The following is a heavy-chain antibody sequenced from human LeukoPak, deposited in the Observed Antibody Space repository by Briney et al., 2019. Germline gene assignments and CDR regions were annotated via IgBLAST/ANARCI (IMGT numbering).Heavy chain of an antibody. D-gene: IGHD1-20*01. CDR1: GFTFSSYS. CDR3: ARDGYNWNY. J-gene: IGHJ4*02. Sequence: GGSLRLSCAASGFTFSSYSMNWVRQAPGKGLEWVSYISSSSSTIYYADSVKGRFTISRDNAKNSLYLQMNSLRAEDTAVYYCARDGYNWNYWGQGTLVTVSS. V-gene: IGHV3-48*01. CDR2: ISSSSSTI.